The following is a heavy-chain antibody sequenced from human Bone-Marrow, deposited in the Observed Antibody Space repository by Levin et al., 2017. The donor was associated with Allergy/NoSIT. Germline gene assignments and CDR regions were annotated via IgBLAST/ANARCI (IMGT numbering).Heavy chain of an antibody. CDR2: IYWDDDK. CDR3: AHLTLSGFGSCHDGSGMYYEVTSFDP. J-gene: IGHJ5*02. V-gene: IGHV2-5*02. D-gene: IGHD3-10*01. Sequence: SGPTLVKPTQILTLTCSFSGFSLTTSGVGVGWVRQPPGKALEWLALIYWDDDKNYSPSLKSRLTITKDTSKNQVVLTVTKMDPVDTATCYWAHLTLSGFGSCHDGSGMYYEVTSFDPWGQGILVTVSS. CDR1: GFSLTTSGVG.